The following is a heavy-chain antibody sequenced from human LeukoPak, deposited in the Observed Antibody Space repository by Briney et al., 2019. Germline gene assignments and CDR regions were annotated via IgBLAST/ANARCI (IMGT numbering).Heavy chain of an antibody. Sequence: SETLSLTCTVSGVSLSSYFWSWLRQPAGKGLEWIGRIYTSGSTNYNPSLKSRVTMSVDTSKKEFSLKLRSVTAADTAVYYCARGDDFDIWGHGTMVTVSS. CDR2: IYTSGST. CDR1: GVSLSSYF. J-gene: IGHJ3*02. CDR3: ARGDDFDI. V-gene: IGHV4-4*07.